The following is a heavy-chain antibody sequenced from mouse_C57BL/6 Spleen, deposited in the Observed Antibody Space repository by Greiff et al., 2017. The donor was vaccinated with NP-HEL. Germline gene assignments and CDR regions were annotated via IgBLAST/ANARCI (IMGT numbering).Heavy chain of an antibody. J-gene: IGHJ3*01. CDR1: GFTFSDYG. D-gene: IGHD6-1*01. V-gene: IGHV5-17*01. CDR3: AKASYLAWFAY. Sequence: EVKLMESGGGLVKPGGSLKLSCAASGFTFSDYGMHWVRQAPEKGLEWVAYISSGSSTIYYADTVKGRFTISRDNAKNTLFLQMTSLRSEDTAMYYCAKASYLAWFAYWGQGTLVTVSA. CDR2: ISSGSSTI.